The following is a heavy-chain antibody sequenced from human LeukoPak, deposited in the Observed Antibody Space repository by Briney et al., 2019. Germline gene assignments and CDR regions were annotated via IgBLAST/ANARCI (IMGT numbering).Heavy chain of an antibody. CDR2: ISNSGGST. V-gene: IGHV3-23*01. CDR1: AFTFSSYT. Sequence: GGSLRLSCAASAFTFSSYTMSWVRQAPGKGLEWVSAISNSGGSTYYADSVKGRFTISRDNFKNTLYLQMNSLRAEDTAVYYCAKDGYVSWAYQLSHFDYWGQGTLATVSS. J-gene: IGHJ4*02. CDR3: AKDGYVSWAYQLSHFDY. D-gene: IGHD2-2*03.